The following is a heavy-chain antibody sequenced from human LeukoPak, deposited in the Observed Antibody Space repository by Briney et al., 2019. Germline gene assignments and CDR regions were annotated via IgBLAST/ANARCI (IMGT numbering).Heavy chain of an antibody. CDR2: ISGSGGST. V-gene: IGHV3-23*01. CDR1: GFTFSSYG. D-gene: IGHD3-10*01. CDR3: ANYYGSGRTFDY. Sequence: GGSLRLSCAASGFTFSSYGMSWVRQAPGKGLEWVSAISGSGGSTYYADSVKGRFTISRDNSKNTLYLQMNSLRAEDTAVYYCANYYGSGRTFDYWGQGTLVTVSS. J-gene: IGHJ4*02.